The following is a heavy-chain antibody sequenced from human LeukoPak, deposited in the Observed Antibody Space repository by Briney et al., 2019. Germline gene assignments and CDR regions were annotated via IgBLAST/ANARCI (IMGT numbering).Heavy chain of an antibody. J-gene: IGHJ3*01. V-gene: IGHV1-2*02. D-gene: IGHD6-19*01. Sequence: ASVTVSCKASGYTFIGYYIHWVRQAPGQGLEGMGWINPNSGVTNYGQKFQGRVTMTRDTSISTAYMDLSRLRSDDKAVYFCAITYTSGSGHVFDVCGQGTMVAVSS. CDR3: AITYTSGSGHVFDV. CDR1: GYTFIGYY. CDR2: INPNSGVT.